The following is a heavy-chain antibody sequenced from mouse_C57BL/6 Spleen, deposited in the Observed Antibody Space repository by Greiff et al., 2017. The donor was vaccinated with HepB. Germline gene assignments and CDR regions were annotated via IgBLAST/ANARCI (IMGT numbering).Heavy chain of an antibody. CDR1: GFNIKDDY. CDR3: TTTAAWFAY. J-gene: IGHJ3*01. Sequence: VQLQQSGAELVRPGASVKLSCTASGFNIKDDYMHWVKQKPEQGLEWIGWIDPENGDTEYASKFQGKATITADTSSNTAYLQLSSLTSEDTAVYYGTTTAAWFAYWGQGTLVTVSA. D-gene: IGHD1-2*01. CDR2: IDPENGDT. V-gene: IGHV14-4*01.